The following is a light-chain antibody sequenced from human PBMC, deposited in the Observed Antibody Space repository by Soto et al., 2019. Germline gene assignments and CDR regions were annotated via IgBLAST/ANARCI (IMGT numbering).Light chain of an antibody. V-gene: IGKV3-11*01. Sequence: ETVLTQSPATLSLSPGERATLSCRASQSVDIYLAWYQQKPGQPPRLLIYDASNRATGIPARFSGSGSGTDFTLTISRLEPEDFAVYYCQQRKNWPPLTFGGGTKVEI. CDR1: QSVDIY. J-gene: IGKJ4*01. CDR2: DAS. CDR3: QQRKNWPPLT.